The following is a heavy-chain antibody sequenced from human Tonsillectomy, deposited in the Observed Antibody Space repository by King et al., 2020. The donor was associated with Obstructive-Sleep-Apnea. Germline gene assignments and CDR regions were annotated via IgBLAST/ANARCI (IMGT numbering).Heavy chain of an antibody. Sequence: QLVQSGAEVKKPGASVKVSCQASGYIFTNYGITWLRQAPGQGLEWMGWITVYDGKTEYAQNVQGRVTITTDTSTSTAYMELRGLRSDDTAVYYCARAQCNGGTCYYFDNWGQGTLVIVSS. V-gene: IGHV1-18*01. CDR3: ARAQCNGGTCYYFDN. D-gene: IGHD2-15*01. CDR2: ITVYDGKT. CDR1: GYIFTNYG. J-gene: IGHJ4*02.